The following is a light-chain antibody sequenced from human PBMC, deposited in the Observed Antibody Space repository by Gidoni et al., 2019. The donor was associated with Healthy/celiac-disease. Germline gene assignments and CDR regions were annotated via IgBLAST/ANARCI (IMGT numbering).Light chain of an antibody. CDR3: QQYYSTRA. CDR1: QSVLYSSNNKNY. CDR2: WAS. V-gene: IGKV4-1*01. Sequence: DIVMTQSHDSLAVSLGERATINCKSSQSVLYSSNNKNYLAWYQQKLGQPPKLLIYWASTRESGVPDRFSGSWSGTDFTLTISSLQAEDVAVYYCQQYYSTRAFGQGTKVEIK. J-gene: IGKJ1*01.